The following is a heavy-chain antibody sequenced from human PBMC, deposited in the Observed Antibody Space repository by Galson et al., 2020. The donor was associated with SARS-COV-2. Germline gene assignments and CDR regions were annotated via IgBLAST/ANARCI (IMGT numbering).Heavy chain of an antibody. Sequence: GGSLRLSCAVSGFTSSSCAMSWVRQAPGKGLEWFSTISGSGIVTYYAAFVTGRFTISRDNSRNTLYLQMNTLRAEDTALYYCAKARGDTTSSRSFDSWGQGTLVTVSS. J-gene: IGHJ4*02. CDR3: AKARGDTTSSRSFDS. CDR2: ISGSGIVT. CDR1: GFTSSSCA. V-gene: IGHV3-23*01. D-gene: IGHD1-26*01.